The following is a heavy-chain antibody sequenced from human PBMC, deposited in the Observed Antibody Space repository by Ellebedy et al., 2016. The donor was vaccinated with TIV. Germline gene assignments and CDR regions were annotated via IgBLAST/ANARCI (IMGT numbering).Heavy chain of an antibody. Sequence: PGGSLRLSCAASGFTFSSYALSWFRQAPGKGLQWVSAISGSGGSTDYADSVKGRFTISRDNSKNTLYLQMNSLRPEDTAVYYCAKGHYGGPWGQGTLVTVSS. D-gene: IGHD4-17*01. CDR2: ISGSGGST. CDR1: GFTFSSYA. J-gene: IGHJ5*02. V-gene: IGHV3-23*01. CDR3: AKGHYGGP.